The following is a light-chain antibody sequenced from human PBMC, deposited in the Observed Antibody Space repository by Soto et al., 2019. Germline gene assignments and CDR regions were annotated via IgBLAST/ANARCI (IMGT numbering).Light chain of an antibody. J-gene: IGKJ3*01. CDR2: AAS. V-gene: IGKV1-27*01. Sequence: DIQMTQSPSSLSVSIGDSVTITCRASQGISNYLAWYQQKPGKVTKLLIYAASTLQSGVPSRVTGSRSGTDHTLTISSLQPEDVAIYYCQQYDSATITFGHGTKVDIK. CDR3: QQYDSATIT. CDR1: QGISNY.